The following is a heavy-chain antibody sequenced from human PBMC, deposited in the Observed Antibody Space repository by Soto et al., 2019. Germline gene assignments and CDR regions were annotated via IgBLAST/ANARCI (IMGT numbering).Heavy chain of an antibody. V-gene: IGHV3-64*01. CDR2: ISRNGGST. CDR3: ARWGGCYYFDF. Sequence: EVQLVESGGGLVQPGGSLRLSCAASGFTFSSYAMHWVRQAPGKGLAYLSTISRNGGSTYYATTVKGRFTISRDNSKITLYLQVGSLRAEDVAVYYGARWGGCYYFDFWGQGTVVTVSS. CDR1: GFTFSSYA. J-gene: IGHJ4*02. D-gene: IGHD1-26*01.